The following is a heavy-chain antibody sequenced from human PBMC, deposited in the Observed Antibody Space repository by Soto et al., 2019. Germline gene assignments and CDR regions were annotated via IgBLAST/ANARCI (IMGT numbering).Heavy chain of an antibody. CDR2: IAYDGNEK. Sequence: QVQLVESGGGVVQPGTSLRLSCAASGFTFKTHAMHWVRQAPGKGLEWKAVIAYDGNEKFYADSVKGRFTISRDNSKNALYLQINTLRNDDTAVYYCGKDVGDYVPYYYGVDVWGQGTTVTVSS. CDR1: GFTFKTHA. CDR3: GKDVGDYVPYYYGVDV. J-gene: IGHJ6*02. V-gene: IGHV3-30*18. D-gene: IGHD1-26*01.